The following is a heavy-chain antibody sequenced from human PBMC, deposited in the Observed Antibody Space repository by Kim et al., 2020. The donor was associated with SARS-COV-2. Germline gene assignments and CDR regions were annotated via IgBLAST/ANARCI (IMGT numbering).Heavy chain of an antibody. V-gene: IGHV4-39*01. CDR3: ARQMGGSGSYYIYYYYGMDV. D-gene: IGHD3-10*01. CDR2: IYYSGRT. J-gene: IGHJ6*02. CDR1: GGSISSSSYF. Sequence: SETLSLTCTVSGGSISSSSYFWGWIRQPPGKGLEWIGSIYYSGRTHYNPSLKSRLTISVDTSKNQFSLKLSSVTAADTALYYCARQMGGSGSYYIYYYYGMDVWGQGTTVTVSS.